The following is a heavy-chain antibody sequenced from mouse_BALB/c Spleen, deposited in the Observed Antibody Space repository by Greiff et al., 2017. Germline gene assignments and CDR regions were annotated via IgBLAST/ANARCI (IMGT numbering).Heavy chain of an antibody. Sequence: DVMLVESGGGLVKPGGSLKLSCAASGFTFSSYTMSWVRQTPEKRLEWVATISSGGSYTYYPDSVKGRFTISRDNAKNTLYLQMSSLKSEDTAMYYCTREDSSGPFAYWGQGTLVTVAA. D-gene: IGHD3-2*01. J-gene: IGHJ3*01. V-gene: IGHV5-6-4*01. CDR2: ISSGGSYT. CDR3: TREDSSGPFAY. CDR1: GFTFSSYT.